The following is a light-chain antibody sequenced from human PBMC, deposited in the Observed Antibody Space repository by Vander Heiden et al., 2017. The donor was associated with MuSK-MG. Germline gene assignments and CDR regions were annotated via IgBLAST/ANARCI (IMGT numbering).Light chain of an antibody. V-gene: IGKV1-39*01. CDR1: QSISSY. CDR2: AAS. CDR3: QQSDSTLYT. Sequence: DIQMTQSPSSLSASVGDRVTITCRASQSISSYLNWCQQKPGKAPKLLIYAASSLQSGVPSRFSGSGSGTDFTLTISRLQPEDFATYYCQQSDSTLYTFGQGTKMEIK. J-gene: IGKJ2*01.